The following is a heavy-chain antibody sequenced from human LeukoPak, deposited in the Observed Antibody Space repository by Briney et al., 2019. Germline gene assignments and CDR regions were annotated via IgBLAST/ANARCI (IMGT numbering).Heavy chain of an antibody. V-gene: IGHV4-61*02. CDR2: IYTSGST. CDR1: GGSISSGSYY. J-gene: IGHJ5*02. CDR3: ARGWNYVEWFDP. D-gene: IGHD1-7*01. Sequence: SETLSLTCTVSGGSISSGSYYWSWIRQPAGKGLEWIGRIYTSGSTNYNPSLKSRVTISVDTSKNQFSLKLSSVTAADTAVYYCARGWNYVEWFDPWGQGTLVTVSS.